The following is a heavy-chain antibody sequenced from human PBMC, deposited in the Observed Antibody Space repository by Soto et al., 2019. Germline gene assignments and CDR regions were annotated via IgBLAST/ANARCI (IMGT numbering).Heavy chain of an antibody. CDR2: INHSGST. D-gene: IGHD5-12*01. J-gene: IGHJ5*02. V-gene: IGHV4-34*01. CDR3: ARRKSLGYSGYVWFDP. Sequence: LEILSLTCAVYGGSFSGYYWSWIRQPPGKGLEWIGEINHSGSTNYNPSLKSRVTISVDTSKNQFSLKLSSVTAADTAVYYCARRKSLGYSGYVWFDPWGQGTLVTVSS. CDR1: GGSFSGYY.